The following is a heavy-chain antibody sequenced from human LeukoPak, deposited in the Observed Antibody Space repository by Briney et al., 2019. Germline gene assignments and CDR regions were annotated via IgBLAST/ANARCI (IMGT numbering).Heavy chain of an antibody. Sequence: ASVTVSCTASGYTFTGYYMHWVRQAPGQGLEWVGWINPNSGGTNYAQKFQGRVTMTRDTSISTAYMELSRLRSDDTAVYYCTPGTPSDYWGQGTLVTVSS. CDR3: TPGTPSDY. V-gene: IGHV1-2*02. CDR2: INPNSGGT. J-gene: IGHJ4*02. CDR1: GYTFTGYY.